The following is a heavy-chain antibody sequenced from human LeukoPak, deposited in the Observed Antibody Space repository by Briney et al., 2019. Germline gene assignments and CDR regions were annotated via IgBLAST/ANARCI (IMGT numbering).Heavy chain of an antibody. V-gene: IGHV3-21*01. J-gene: IGHJ5*02. CDR1: GFTFSSYS. Sequence: PGGSLRLSSAASGFTFSSYSMNWVRQAPGKGLEWVSSISSSSSYIYYADSVKGRFTISRDNAKNSLYLQMNSLRAEDTAVYYCARVFSKGWFDPWGQGTLVTVSS. CDR2: ISSSSSYI. CDR3: ARVFSKGWFDP.